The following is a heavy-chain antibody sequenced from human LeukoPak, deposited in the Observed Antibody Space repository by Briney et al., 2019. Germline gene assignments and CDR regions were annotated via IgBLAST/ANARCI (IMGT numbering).Heavy chain of an antibody. D-gene: IGHD6-13*01. Sequence: KPGGSLRLSCVGSAFTFSEYSMSWIRQAPGRELEWISSITESGGTEYYADSVKGRFSISRDNAKSALYLQMNSLRAEDTAVYYCARHAVSSWSSLYHYYYGMDVWGQGTTVTVSS. J-gene: IGHJ6*02. V-gene: IGHV3-11*01. CDR2: ITESGGTE. CDR3: ARHAVSSWSSLYHYYYGMDV. CDR1: AFTFSEYS.